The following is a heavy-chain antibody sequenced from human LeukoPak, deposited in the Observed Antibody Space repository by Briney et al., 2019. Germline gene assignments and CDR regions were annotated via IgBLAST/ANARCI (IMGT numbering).Heavy chain of an antibody. CDR3: ARSFSGYFDY. J-gene: IGHJ4*02. Sequence: SETLSLTCTVSGGSISGYYWSWIRQPPGKGLEWIGGINHSGSTNYNPSLKSRVTISVDTSKNQFSLKLSSVTAADTAVYYCARSFSGYFDYWGQGTLVTVSS. CDR1: GGSISGYY. D-gene: IGHD3-22*01. V-gene: IGHV4-34*01. CDR2: INHSGST.